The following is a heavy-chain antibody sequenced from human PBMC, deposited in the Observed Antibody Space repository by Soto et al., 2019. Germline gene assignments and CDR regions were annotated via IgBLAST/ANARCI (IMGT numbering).Heavy chain of an antibody. CDR3: ARVDIVATIIDY. Sequence: ASVKVSCKASGYTFTGYYMHCVRQAPGQGLEWMGWISPNSGGTNYAQKFQGRVTMTRDTSISTAYMELSRLRSDDTAVYYCARVDIVATIIDYWGQGTLVTVSS. V-gene: IGHV1-2*02. CDR2: ISPNSGGT. J-gene: IGHJ4*02. CDR1: GYTFTGYY. D-gene: IGHD5-12*01.